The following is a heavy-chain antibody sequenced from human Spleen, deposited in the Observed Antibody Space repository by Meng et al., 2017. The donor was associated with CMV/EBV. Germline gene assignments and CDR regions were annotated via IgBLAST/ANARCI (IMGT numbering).Heavy chain of an antibody. D-gene: IGHD1-26*01. CDR1: SGTPC. J-gene: IGHJ3*01. V-gene: IGHV4-61*01. CDR3: ARITYSGSYYIVRGFAFDL. Sequence: SGTPCWSWIRQPPGKGLEWIGYIYYTGRANYRPSLKRPVTISVDVSRDQFSLTLSSVTAADTAVYYCARITYSGSYYIVRGFAFDLWGQGTMVTVSS. CDR2: IYYTGRA.